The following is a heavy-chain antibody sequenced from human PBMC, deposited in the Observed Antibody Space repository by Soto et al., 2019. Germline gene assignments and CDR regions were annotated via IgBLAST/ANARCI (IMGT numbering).Heavy chain of an antibody. D-gene: IGHD4-17*01. J-gene: IGHJ6*02. V-gene: IGHV1-69*01. CDR3: ARGHDYGAPRGYYGMDV. CDR2: IIPIFGTA. Sequence: QVQLVQSGAEVKKPGSSVKVSCKASGGTFSSYAISWVRQAPGQGLEWMGGIIPIFGTANYAQKFQGRVTITADESTSTAYMELSSLRSEDTAVYYCARGHDYGAPRGYYGMDVWGQGTTVTVSS. CDR1: GGTFSSYA.